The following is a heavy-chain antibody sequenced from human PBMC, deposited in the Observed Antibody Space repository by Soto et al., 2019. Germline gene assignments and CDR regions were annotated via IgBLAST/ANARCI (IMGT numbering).Heavy chain of an antibody. CDR1: GFTFTSHT. CDR3: ARARVYATGPLDF. V-gene: IGHV3-21*06. D-gene: IGHD6-13*01. J-gene: IGHJ4*02. Sequence: PGGSLRLSCAASGFTFTSHTMNWVRQAPGKGLEWVSSISSSSDYIYYADSMKGRVTISRDNAKNSLFLDMNSLTGEDTAVYYCARARVYATGPLDFWGQGTLVTVSS. CDR2: ISSSSDYI.